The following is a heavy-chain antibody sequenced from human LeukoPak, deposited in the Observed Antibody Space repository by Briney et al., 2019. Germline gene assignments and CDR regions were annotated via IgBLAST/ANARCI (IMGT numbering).Heavy chain of an antibody. CDR2: IYYSGST. CDR3: AREGYDSSGYYDHKYYFDY. Sequence: SETLSLTCTVSGGSISSGDYYWSWIRQPPGKGLEWIGYIYYSGSTYYNPSLKSRVTISVDTSKNQFSLKLSSVTAAGTAVYYCAREGYDSSGYYDHKYYFDYWGQGTLVTVSS. J-gene: IGHJ4*02. CDR1: GGSISSGDYY. D-gene: IGHD3-22*01. V-gene: IGHV4-30-4*01.